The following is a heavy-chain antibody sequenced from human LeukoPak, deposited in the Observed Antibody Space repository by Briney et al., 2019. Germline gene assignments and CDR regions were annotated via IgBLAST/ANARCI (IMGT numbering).Heavy chain of an antibody. CDR1: GYTFTSYG. J-gene: IGHJ6*03. V-gene: IGHV1-18*01. Sequence: ASVKVSCKASGYTFTSYGISWVRQAPGQGLEWTGWISAYNGNTNYAQKLQGRVTMTTDTSTSTAYMELRSLRSDDTAVYYCARDVYYDILTGDYYYYMDVWGKGTTVTVSS. D-gene: IGHD3-9*01. CDR3: ARDVYYDILTGDYYYYMDV. CDR2: ISAYNGNT.